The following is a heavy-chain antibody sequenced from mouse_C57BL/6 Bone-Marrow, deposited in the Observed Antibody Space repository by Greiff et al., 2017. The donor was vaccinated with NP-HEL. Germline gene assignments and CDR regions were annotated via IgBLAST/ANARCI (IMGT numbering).Heavy chain of an antibody. D-gene: IGHD2-2*01. CDR2: IDPETGGT. J-gene: IGHJ4*01. CDR1: GYTFTDYE. V-gene: IGHV1-15*01. CDR3: TKLLWLLYYAMDY. Sequence: QVQLQQSGAELVRPGASVTLSCKASGYTFTDYEMHWVKQTPVHGLEWIGAIDPETGGTAYNQKFKGKAILTADKSSSTAYMALLSLTSEDSAVYYCTKLLWLLYYAMDYWGQGTSVTVSS.